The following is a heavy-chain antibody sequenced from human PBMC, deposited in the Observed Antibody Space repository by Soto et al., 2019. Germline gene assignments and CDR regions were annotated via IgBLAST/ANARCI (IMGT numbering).Heavy chain of an antibody. Sequence: LETLPHTCTVSGFSISSYYWTLIRQPPGKGLEWIGYIYYRGSTNYNPSLKSRVTISVDTSKNQFSLKLSSVTAADTAVYYCARRYGGNLDYWGQGTLVTVSS. CDR1: GFSISSYY. CDR3: ARRYGGNLDY. J-gene: IGHJ4*02. D-gene: IGHD1-26*01. CDR2: IYYRGST. V-gene: IGHV4-59*08.